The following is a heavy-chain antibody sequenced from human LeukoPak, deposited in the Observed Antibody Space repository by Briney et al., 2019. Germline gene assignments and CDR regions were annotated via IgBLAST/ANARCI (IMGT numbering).Heavy chain of an antibody. J-gene: IGHJ3*02. V-gene: IGHV4-4*07. Sequence: PSQTLSLTCTVSGGSISTYYWSWIRQPAGKGLEWIGRIYTSGSTNYNPSLKSRVTKSVDTSKNQFSLKLSSVTAADTAVYFCARGTVPNAFDIWGQGTMVTVS. CDR3: ARGTVPNAFDI. D-gene: IGHD1/OR15-1a*01. CDR1: GGSISTYY. CDR2: IYTSGST.